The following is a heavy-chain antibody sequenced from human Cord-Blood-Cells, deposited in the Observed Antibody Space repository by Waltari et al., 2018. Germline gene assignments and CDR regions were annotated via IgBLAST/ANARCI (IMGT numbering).Heavy chain of an antibody. D-gene: IGHD3-22*01. CDR2: ISSSSSYI. V-gene: IGHV3-21*01. Sequence: EVQLVESGGGLVKPGGSLRLSCAASGFTFSSYSMNWVRQAPVQGLEWVSSISSSSSYIYYADSVKGRFTISRDNAKNSLYLQMNSLRAEDTAVYYCARDLYYDSSGYHNWFDPWGQGTLVTVSS. CDR3: ARDLYYDSSGYHNWFDP. CDR1: GFTFSSYS. J-gene: IGHJ5*02.